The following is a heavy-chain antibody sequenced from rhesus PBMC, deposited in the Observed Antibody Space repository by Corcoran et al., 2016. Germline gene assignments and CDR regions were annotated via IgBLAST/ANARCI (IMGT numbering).Heavy chain of an antibody. V-gene: IGHV4-65*02. D-gene: IGHD3-3*01. CDR1: GGSIRRSHW. Sequence: QAQLQESGPGLVKPSETLSLTCAVSGGSIRRSHWWSRLLPPPGNGLGGVGYISGSSGSTYYNPSRKSRVTISKDTYKNQFALKLSSGTAADTAVYYCASPLYYNIWTGYYNSLDVWGRGVLVTVSS. CDR3: ASPLYYNIWTGYYNSLDV. CDR2: ISGSSGST. J-gene: IGHJ5-2*02.